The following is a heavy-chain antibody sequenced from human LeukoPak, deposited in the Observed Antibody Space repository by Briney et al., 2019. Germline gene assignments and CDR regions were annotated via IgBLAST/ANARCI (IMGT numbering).Heavy chain of an antibody. CDR3: AKHRLGYYASGSYYDY. D-gene: IGHD3-10*01. CDR1: GFTFSSYA. CDR2: ISGSGGST. J-gene: IGHJ4*02. V-gene: IGHV3-23*01. Sequence: GGSLRLSRAASGFTFSSYAMSWVGQAPGKGLEGVSAISGSGGSTYYADSVKGRFTISRENYKKKLYLQMNSLRAEDTAVYYCAKHRLGYYASGSYYDYWGQGALVTVSS.